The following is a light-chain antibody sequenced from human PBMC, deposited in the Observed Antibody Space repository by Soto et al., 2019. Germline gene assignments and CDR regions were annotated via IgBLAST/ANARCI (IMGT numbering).Light chain of an antibody. Sequence: QSALTQPPSVSGSPGQSVTISCTGTSSDVGYYNRVSWYQQPPGTAPKLLIYEVSNRPSGVPDRFSGSKSGNSDSLTISGLQAEDEADYCCRLYTSSTFYVFGTGTKV. CDR1: SSDVGYYNR. CDR3: RLYTSSTFYV. CDR2: EVS. J-gene: IGLJ1*01. V-gene: IGLV2-18*01.